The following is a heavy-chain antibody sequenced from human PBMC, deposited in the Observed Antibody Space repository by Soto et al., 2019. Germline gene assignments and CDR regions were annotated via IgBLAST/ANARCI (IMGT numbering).Heavy chain of an antibody. D-gene: IGHD3-3*01. CDR1: GFTFSSYS. J-gene: IGHJ4*02. CDR3: AKDQTYYDFWSGFSALYYFDY. V-gene: IGHV3-21*04. Sequence: GGSLRLSCAASGFTFSSYSMNWVRQAPGKGLEWVSSISSSSSYIYYADSVKGRFTISRDNAKNTLYLQMNSLRAEDTAVYYCAKDQTYYDFWSGFSALYYFDYWGQGTLVTVSS. CDR2: ISSSSSYI.